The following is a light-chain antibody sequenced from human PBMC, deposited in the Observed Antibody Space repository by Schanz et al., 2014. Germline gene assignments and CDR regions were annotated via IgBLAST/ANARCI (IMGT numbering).Light chain of an antibody. CDR3: CSYAGSSTWV. J-gene: IGLJ3*02. CDR2: DVT. V-gene: IGLV2-11*01. CDR1: SSDVGGYNY. Sequence: QSALTQPASVSGSPGQSITISCTGTSSDVGGYNYVSWYQQYPGKAPKLIIYDVTKRPSGVPDRFSGSKSGNTASLTISGLQAEDEADYHCCSYAGSSTWVFGGGTKLTVL.